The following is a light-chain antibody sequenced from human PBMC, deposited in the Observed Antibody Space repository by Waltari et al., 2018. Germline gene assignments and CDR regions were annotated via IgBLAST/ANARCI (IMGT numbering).Light chain of an antibody. CDR3: QQCDGAVVT. V-gene: IGKV3-20*01. CDR1: QYITGSW. J-gene: IGKJ4*01. Sequence: TVLKQPPGTLSLSPGERVTLSCRTSQYITGSWITWYHQTPGQAPRPLIYGASSRAPGIPDSFSGSGSGTDFTLTISRLEPEDSAVDYWQQCDGAVVTFGGGTKVEIK. CDR2: GAS.